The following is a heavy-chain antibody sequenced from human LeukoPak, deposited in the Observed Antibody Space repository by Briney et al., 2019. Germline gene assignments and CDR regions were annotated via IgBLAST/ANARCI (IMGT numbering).Heavy chain of an antibody. CDR3: ARPRGLKQVAYFCDY. V-gene: IGHV3-30-3*01. CDR2: ITFDGVSQ. D-gene: IGHD3-16*01. J-gene: IGHJ4*02. Sequence: GRSLRLSCAASGFTFSSYAMHWVRQAPGKGLDWVAGITFDGVSQYYSDSVKGRFTISRDNSKNSLYLQMDNLRPDDTAIYYCARPRGLKQVAYFCDYWGRGTLVTVSS. CDR1: GFTFSSYA.